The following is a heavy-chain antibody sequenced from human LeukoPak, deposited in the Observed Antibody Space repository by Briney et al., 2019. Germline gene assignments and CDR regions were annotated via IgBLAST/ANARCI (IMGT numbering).Heavy chain of an antibody. CDR1: GGSISSYY. V-gene: IGHV4-59*12. CDR3: ARPAYGSGGLWFDP. D-gene: IGHD3-10*01. Sequence: SETLSLTCTVSGGSISSYYWTWIRQPPGKGLEWIGYISHSGSTYYNPSLKSRVTISIDRSKNQFSLKLNSVTAADTAVYYCARPAYGSGGLWFDPWGQGTLVTVSS. J-gene: IGHJ5*02. CDR2: ISHSGST.